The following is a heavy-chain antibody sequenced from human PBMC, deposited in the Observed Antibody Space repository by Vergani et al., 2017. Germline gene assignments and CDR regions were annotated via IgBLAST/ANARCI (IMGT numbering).Heavy chain of an antibody. CDR1: GGSISSYY. Sequence: QVQLQESGPGLVKPSETLSLTCTVSGGSISSYYWSWIRQPPGKGLEWIGYIYYSGSTNYNPSLKSRVTISVDTSKNQFSLKLSSVTAADTAVYYCARIPYYYDSSGYYSNYYGMDVWGQGTTVTVSS. J-gene: IGHJ6*02. V-gene: IGHV4-59*01. CDR3: ARIPYYYDSSGYYSNYYGMDV. D-gene: IGHD3-22*01. CDR2: IYYSGST.